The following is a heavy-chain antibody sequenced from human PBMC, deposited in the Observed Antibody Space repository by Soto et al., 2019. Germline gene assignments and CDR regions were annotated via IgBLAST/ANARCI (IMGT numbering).Heavy chain of an antibody. CDR2: AYYSGST. Sequence: PSETLSLTCTVSGGSISHYYWSWLRQSPGKGLEWIGYAYYSGSTDYNPSLKSRVTMSVDTSKNQVSLKLNSVTTADTAVYYCARDRSTYGGGGTGEVKENWFDPWGPGXLVTVYS. V-gene: IGHV4-59*01. CDR1: GGSISHYY. J-gene: IGHJ5*02. CDR3: ARDRSTYGGGGTGEVKENWFDP. D-gene: IGHD2-8*01.